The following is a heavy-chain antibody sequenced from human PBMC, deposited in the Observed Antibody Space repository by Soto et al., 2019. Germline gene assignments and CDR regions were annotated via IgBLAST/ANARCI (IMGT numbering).Heavy chain of an antibody. D-gene: IGHD1-1*01. V-gene: IGHV3-53*02. Sequence: EVQLVETGGGLIQPGGSLRLSCAVSGFIVSSNHMNWVRQAPGKGLEWVSLIYSGGTTLYAESVKGRFTISRDNSKNTVYLQMNRLRAEDTAVYYCARGDAYNFWYFWGQGTLVTVSS. CDR1: GFIVSSNH. CDR3: ARGDAYNFWYF. J-gene: IGHJ4*02. CDR2: IYSGGTT.